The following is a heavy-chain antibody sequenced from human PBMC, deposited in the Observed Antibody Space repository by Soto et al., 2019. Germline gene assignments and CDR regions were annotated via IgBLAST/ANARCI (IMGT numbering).Heavy chain of an antibody. V-gene: IGHV3-23*01. J-gene: IGHJ4*02. D-gene: IGHD3-16*01. CDR1: GFTFSSYA. Sequence: EVQLLESGGGLLQPGGSLRLSCAASGFTFSSYAMSWVRQAPGRGLAWVSGISVSGGSTYYADSVKGRFTISRDNSKNALYLQMNSLRAEDTAVYYCASNTRYDPPVYCGQGTLVTVSS. CDR3: ASNTRYDPPVY. CDR2: ISVSGGST.